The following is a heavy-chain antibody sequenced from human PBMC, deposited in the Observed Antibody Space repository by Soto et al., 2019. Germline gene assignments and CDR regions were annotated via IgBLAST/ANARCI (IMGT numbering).Heavy chain of an antibody. J-gene: IGHJ6*02. CDR3: ARGEDAFFYYGLDV. CDR2: IYDTGISGYTPST. CDR1: GGSITSSY. V-gene: IGHV4-59*01. Sequence: LSLTCTVSGGSITSSYWSWIRRPPGKGLEWIAYIYDTGISGYTPSTSYNPSLKSRVTMSVDTSKSQFSLKLTSVAAADTAVYYCARGEDAFFYYGLDVWGQGITVTVSS.